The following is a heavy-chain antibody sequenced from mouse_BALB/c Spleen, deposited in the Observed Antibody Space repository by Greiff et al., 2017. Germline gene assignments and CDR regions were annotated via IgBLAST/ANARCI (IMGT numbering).Heavy chain of an antibody. CDR3: AREGWLLRVAY. CDR1: GFTFSSYG. V-gene: IGHV5-6-3*01. CDR2: INSNGGST. Sequence: EVKLMESGGGLVQPGGSLKLSCAASGFTFSSYGMSWVRQTPDKRLELVATINSNGGSTYYPDSVKGRFTISRDNAKNTLYLQMSSLKSEDTAMYYCAREGWLLRVAYWGQGTLVTVSA. J-gene: IGHJ3*01. D-gene: IGHD2-3*01.